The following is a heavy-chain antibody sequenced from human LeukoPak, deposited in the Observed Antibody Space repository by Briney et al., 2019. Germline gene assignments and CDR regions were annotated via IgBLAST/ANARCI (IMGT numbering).Heavy chain of an antibody. CDR3: ARHGEYYFDY. Sequence: SETLSLTCAVYRGSFSGYYWSWIRQPPGKGLEWIGQISRRGNTNYNQSLKSRVTISVDTSKNQLSLKLSTVTAADTALYYCARHGEYYFDYWGQGTLVTVSS. CDR1: RGSFSGYY. D-gene: IGHD3-10*01. V-gene: IGHV4-34*01. CDR2: ISRRGNT. J-gene: IGHJ4*02.